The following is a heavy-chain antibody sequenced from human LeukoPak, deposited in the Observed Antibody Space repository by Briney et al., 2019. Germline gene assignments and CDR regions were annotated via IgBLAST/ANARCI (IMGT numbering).Heavy chain of an antibody. D-gene: IGHD3-9*01. J-gene: IGHJ6*02. CDR3: AREVRYFDWFPYGMDV. CDR1: GGSMSSYY. V-gene: IGHV4-59*01. Sequence: SETLSLTCTVSGGSMSSYYWNWIRQPPGKGQELIGNIYYSGTTNYNSSLKSRVTISVDTSKNQFSLKLSSATAADTAVYYCAREVRYFDWFPYGMDVWGQGTTVIVSS. CDR2: IYYSGTT.